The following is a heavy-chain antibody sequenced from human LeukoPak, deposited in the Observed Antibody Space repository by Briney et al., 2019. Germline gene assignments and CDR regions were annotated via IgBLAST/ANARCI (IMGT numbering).Heavy chain of an antibody. CDR1: GGSISSGDYY. J-gene: IGHJ5*02. CDR3: ARVGRGDILTGYYSGDWFDP. CDR2: IYYSGST. Sequence: SETLSLTCTVSGGSISSGDYYWSWIRQPPGKGLEWFGYIYYSGSTYYNPSLKSRVTISVDTSKNQFSLKLSSVTAADTAVYYCARVGRGDILTGYYSGDWFDPWGQGTLVTVSS. V-gene: IGHV4-30-4*01. D-gene: IGHD3-9*01.